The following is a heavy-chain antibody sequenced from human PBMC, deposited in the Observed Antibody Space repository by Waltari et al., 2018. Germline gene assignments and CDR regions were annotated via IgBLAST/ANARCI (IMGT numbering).Heavy chain of an antibody. CDR2: IRYDGSNK. V-gene: IGHV3-30*02. CDR3: ANCRLIPNSSGWHPIDY. CDR1: GFTFSRYG. D-gene: IGHD6-19*01. Sequence: QVQLVESGGGVVQPGGSRRLSCSAAGFTFSRYGMHWVRQAPGKGLEWVAFIRYDGSNKYYADSVKGRFTISRDNSKNTLYLQMNSLRAEDTAVYYCANCRLIPNSSGWHPIDYWGQGTLVTVSS. J-gene: IGHJ4*02.